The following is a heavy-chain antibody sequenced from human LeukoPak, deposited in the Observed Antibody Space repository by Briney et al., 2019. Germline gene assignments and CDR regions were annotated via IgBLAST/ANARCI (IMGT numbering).Heavy chain of an antibody. V-gene: IGHV1-18*01. CDR2: ISAYNGNT. CDR1: GYTFTSYG. CDR3: ARDGDTVATIDGWFDP. J-gene: IGHJ5*02. Sequence: ASVKVSCKASGYTFTSYGISWVRQAPGQGLEWMGWISAYNGNTNYAQKLQGRVTMTTDTSTGTAYMELRSLRSDDTAVYYCARDGDTVATIDGWFDPWGQGTLVTVSS. D-gene: IGHD5-12*01.